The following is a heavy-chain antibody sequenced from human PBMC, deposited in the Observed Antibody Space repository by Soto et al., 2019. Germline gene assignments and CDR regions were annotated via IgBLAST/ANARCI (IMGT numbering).Heavy chain of an antibody. CDR1: GFTFSSYA. J-gene: IGHJ4*02. D-gene: IGHD6-19*01. Sequence: EVQLLESGGGLVQPGGSRRLSCAASGFTFSSYAMSWVRQAPGKGLEWVSGISGSGGSKYYADSVKGRFTISRDNSKNTLYLQMNSLRAEDTAVYYCAKDPGASSDWHGGLYWGQGTLVTVSS. V-gene: IGHV3-23*01. CDR3: AKDPGASSDWHGGLY. CDR2: ISGSGGSK.